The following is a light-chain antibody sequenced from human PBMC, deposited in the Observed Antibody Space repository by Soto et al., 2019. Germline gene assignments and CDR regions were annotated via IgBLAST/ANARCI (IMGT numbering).Light chain of an antibody. J-gene: IGLJ2*01. Sequence: QSALTQPASVSGSLGQSITMSCSGTTNDVGGYDYVSWYQQHLGKDPKLVIFEVTYRPSGVSSRFSGSKSGNTASLTVSGLQAEDEGDYYCSSYTTSSTVVFGGGTKLTVL. CDR3: SSYTTSSTVV. CDR1: TNDVGGYDY. V-gene: IGLV2-14*01. CDR2: EVT.